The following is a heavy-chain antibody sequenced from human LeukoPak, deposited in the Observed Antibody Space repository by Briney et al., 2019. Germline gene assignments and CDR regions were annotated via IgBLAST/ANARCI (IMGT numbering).Heavy chain of an antibody. CDR1: GGSFSGYY. J-gene: IGHJ4*02. V-gene: IGHV4-34*01. CDR3: ARGRGYCSGGSCSYYFDY. Sequence: SETLSLTCAVYGGSFSGYYWSWIRQPPGKGLEWIGEINRSGSTNYNPSLKSRVTISVDTSKNQFSLKLSSVTAADTAVYYCARGRGYCSGGSCSYYFDYWGQGTLVTVSS. D-gene: IGHD2-15*01. CDR2: INRSGST.